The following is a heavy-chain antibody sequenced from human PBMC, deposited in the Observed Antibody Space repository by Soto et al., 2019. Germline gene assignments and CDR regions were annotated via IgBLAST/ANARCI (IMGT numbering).Heavy chain of an antibody. Sequence: GESLKISCKVSGYSFTSYWISWVRQMPGKGLEWMGRIDPSDSYTNYSPSFQGHVTISADKSISTAYLQWSSLKASDTAMYYCARHQPLTSGWYSLLYYYGMDVWGQGTTVTVSS. CDR3: ARHQPLTSGWYSLLYYYGMDV. V-gene: IGHV5-10-1*01. CDR1: GYSFTSYW. D-gene: IGHD6-19*01. J-gene: IGHJ6*02. CDR2: IDPSDSYT.